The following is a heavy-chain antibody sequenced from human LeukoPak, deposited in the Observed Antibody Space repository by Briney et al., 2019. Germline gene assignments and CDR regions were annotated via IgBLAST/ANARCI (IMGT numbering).Heavy chain of an antibody. CDR2: ISSGGTYV. V-gene: IGHV3-21*01. CDR1: GITFNVDT. Sequence: GGSLRLSCAASGITFNVDTMNWVRQAPGKGLGWVSSISSGGTYVDYADSVKGRFTISRDNAKNSLYLQMNSLRAEDTAVFYCARDPGYSNSPYYLDYWGQGTLVTVSS. J-gene: IGHJ4*02. CDR3: ARDPGYSNSPYYLDY. D-gene: IGHD5-12*01.